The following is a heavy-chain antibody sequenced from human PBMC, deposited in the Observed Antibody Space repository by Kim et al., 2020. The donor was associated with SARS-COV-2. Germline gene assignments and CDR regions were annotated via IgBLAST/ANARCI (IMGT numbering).Heavy chain of an antibody. J-gene: IGHJ4*02. V-gene: IGHV5-51*01. CDR3: ARPHRGGSELDY. D-gene: IGHD3-10*01. Sequence: RYSPSFQGQVTISADKSISTAYLQWSSLKASDTAMYYCARPHRGGSELDYWGQGTLVTVSS.